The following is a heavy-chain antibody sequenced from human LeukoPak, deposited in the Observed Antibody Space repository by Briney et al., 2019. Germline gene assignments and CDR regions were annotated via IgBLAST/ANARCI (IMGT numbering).Heavy chain of an antibody. D-gene: IGHD3-3*01. V-gene: IGHV1-18*01. CDR3: ARSPITIFDGMAV. J-gene: IGHJ6*02. Sequence: ASVKVSCKASGYIFTSYYVSWVRQAPGQGLEWMGWISVYNGNTDYSQKLQGRVTMTTDTSISTAYMKRRSLRSDDTAVYYCARSPITIFDGMAVWGQGTTVTVYS. CDR2: ISVYNGNT. CDR1: GYIFTSYY.